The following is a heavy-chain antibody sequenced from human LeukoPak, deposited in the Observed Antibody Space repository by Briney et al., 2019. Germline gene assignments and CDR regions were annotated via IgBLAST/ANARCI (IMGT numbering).Heavy chain of an antibody. CDR3: ARETSLAGFASGLGFNY. D-gene: IGHD6-19*01. CDR2: IYYTGGT. CDR1: GGSISTYY. J-gene: IGHJ4*02. Sequence: SETLSLTCTVSGGSISTYYWSWIRQPPGKGLEWIGYIYYTGGTNYSPFLKSRVTISVDTSKNHFSLKLTSVTAADTATYYCARETSLAGFASGLGFNYWGQGILVTVSS. V-gene: IGHV4-59*01.